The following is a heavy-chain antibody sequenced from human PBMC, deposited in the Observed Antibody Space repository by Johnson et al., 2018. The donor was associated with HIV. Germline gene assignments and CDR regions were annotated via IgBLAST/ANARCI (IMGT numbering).Heavy chain of an antibody. CDR2: ITNSGAST. CDR3: AKGRRELLLPPDAFDF. J-gene: IGHJ3*01. D-gene: IGHD2-15*01. Sequence: VQLVESGGGLVQPGGSLRLSCAASGFAFNRYAMTWVRQAPGKRLEWVSGITNSGASTYYSDSVTGRFTISRDNSKNTLYLQMNSLRPQDTALYYCAKGRRELLLPPDAFDFWGQGTKVTVSS. CDR1: GFAFNRYA. V-gene: IGHV3-23*04.